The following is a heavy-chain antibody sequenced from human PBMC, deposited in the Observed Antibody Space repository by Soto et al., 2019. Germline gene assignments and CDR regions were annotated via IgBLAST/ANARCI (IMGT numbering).Heavy chain of an antibody. V-gene: IGHV1-2*02. CDR3: ARDLSGSPQTPNWFDP. CDR1: GYTFTGYY. J-gene: IGHJ5*02. D-gene: IGHD6-25*01. CDR2: INPNSGGT. Sequence: ASVKVSCKASGYTFTGYYMHWVRQAPGQGLEWMGWINPNSGGTNYAQKFQGRVTMTRDTSISTAYMELSRLRSDDTAVYYCARDLSGSPQTPNWFDPWGQGTLVTVYS.